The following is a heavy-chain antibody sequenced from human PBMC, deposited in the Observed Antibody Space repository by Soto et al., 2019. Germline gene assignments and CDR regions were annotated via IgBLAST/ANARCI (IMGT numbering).Heavy chain of an antibody. V-gene: IGHV3-48*01. Sequence: GGSLRLSCAASGFTFSSYSMNWVRQAPGKGLEWVSYISSSSSTIYYADSVKGRFTISRDNAKNSLYLQMNSLRAEDTAVYYCASIPMVRGVNDAFDIWGQGTMVTVSS. CDR3: ASIPMVRGVNDAFDI. D-gene: IGHD3-10*01. CDR1: GFTFSSYS. CDR2: ISSSSSTI. J-gene: IGHJ3*02.